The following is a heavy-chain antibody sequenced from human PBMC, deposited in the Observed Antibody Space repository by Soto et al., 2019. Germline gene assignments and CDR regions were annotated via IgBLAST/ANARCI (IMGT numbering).Heavy chain of an antibody. CDR1: GFTFSSYD. V-gene: IGHV3-48*02. Sequence: EVQLVESGGGLVQPGGSLRLSCAASGFTFSSYDMNWVRQAPGKGLEWISYISTSSRAIHYADSVKGRFTISRDNVKNSLYLQMNSLRDEDTAVYYCARDRGYCKGGSCYYMDVWGKGTTGTVSS. CDR2: ISTSSRAI. CDR3: ARDRGYCKGGSCYYMDV. D-gene: IGHD2-15*01. J-gene: IGHJ6*03.